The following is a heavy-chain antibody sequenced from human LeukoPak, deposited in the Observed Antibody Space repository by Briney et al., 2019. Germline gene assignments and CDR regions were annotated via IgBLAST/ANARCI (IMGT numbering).Heavy chain of an antibody. V-gene: IGHV4-59*01. CDR2: IYYSGST. D-gene: IGHD3-10*01. CDR1: GGSISSYY. Sequence: TASETLSLTCTASGGSISSYYWSWIRQPPGKGLEWIGYIYYSGSTNYNPSLKSRVTISVDTSKNQFSLKLSSVTAADTAVYYCARDPGEYSFDYWGQGTLVTVSS. CDR3: ARDPGEYSFDY. J-gene: IGHJ4*02.